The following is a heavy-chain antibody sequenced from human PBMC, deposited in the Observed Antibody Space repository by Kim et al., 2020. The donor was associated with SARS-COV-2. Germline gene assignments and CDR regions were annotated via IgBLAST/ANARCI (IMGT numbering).Heavy chain of an antibody. V-gene: IGHV3-21*01. CDR1: GFTFSSYS. Sequence: GGSLRLSCAASGFTFSSYSMNWVRQAPGKGLEWVSSISSSSSYIYYADSVKGRFTISRDNAKNSLYLQMNSLRAEDTAVYYCARESMIGRRRRAFDIWGQGTMVTVSS. J-gene: IGHJ3*02. CDR3: ARESMIGRRRRAFDI. D-gene: IGHD3-22*01. CDR2: ISSSSSYI.